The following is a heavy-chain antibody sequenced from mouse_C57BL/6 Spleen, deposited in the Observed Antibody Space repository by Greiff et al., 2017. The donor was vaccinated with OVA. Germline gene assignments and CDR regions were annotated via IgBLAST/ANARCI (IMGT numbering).Heavy chain of an antibody. CDR1: GYTFTSYW. J-gene: IGHJ4*01. V-gene: IGHV1-7*01. CDR2: INPSSGYT. Sequence: QVQLKQSGAELAKPGASVKLSCKASGYTFTSYWMHWVNQRPGQGLEWIGYINPSSGYTKYNQKFKDKATLTADKSSSTAYMQLSSLTYEDSAVYYCANEDYEAMDYWGQGTSVTVSS. CDR3: ANEDYEAMDY.